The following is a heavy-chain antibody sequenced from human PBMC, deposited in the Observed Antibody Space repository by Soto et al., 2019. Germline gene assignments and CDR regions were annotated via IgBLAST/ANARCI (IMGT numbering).Heavy chain of an antibody. V-gene: IGHV3-23*01. CDR3: AKDSSSWFLGADY. Sequence: EVQLLESGGGLVQPGGSLRLSCAASGFTFSSYAMSWVRQAPGKGLEWVSAISGSGGSTYYADSVKGRFTISRDNSKNTVYLQMNSLRAEDTAVYYCAKDSSSWFLGADYWGQGTLVTVSS. CDR2: ISGSGGST. J-gene: IGHJ4*02. D-gene: IGHD6-13*01. CDR1: GFTFSSYA.